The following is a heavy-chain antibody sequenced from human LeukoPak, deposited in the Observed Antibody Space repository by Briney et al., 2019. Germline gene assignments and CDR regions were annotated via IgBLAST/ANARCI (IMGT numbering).Heavy chain of an antibody. V-gene: IGHV4-38-2*02. CDR2: IYHSGST. J-gene: IGHJ4*02. Sequence: SETLSLTCTVSGYSISSGYYWGWIQQPPGKGLEWIGSIYHSGSTYYNPSLKSRVTISVDTSKNQFSLKLSSVTAADTAVYYCARKTKARNYYGSGSTEAGDYWGQGTLVTVSS. CDR1: GYSISSGYY. CDR3: ARKTKARNYYGSGSTEAGDY. D-gene: IGHD3-10*01.